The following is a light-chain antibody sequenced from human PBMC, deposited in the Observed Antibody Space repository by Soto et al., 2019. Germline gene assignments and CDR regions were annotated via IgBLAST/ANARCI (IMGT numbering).Light chain of an antibody. J-gene: IGLJ2*01. Sequence: QSVLTQPASVSGSPGQSITISCTGTSSDVGGYDYVSWYQHHPGKAPKLMIYDVSNRPSGVSDRFSGSKPSNTASLPISGLQAEDEADYYCSSYTSSSTLVFGGGTKLTVL. CDR2: DVS. CDR3: SSYTSSSTLV. V-gene: IGLV2-14*03. CDR1: SSDVGGYDY.